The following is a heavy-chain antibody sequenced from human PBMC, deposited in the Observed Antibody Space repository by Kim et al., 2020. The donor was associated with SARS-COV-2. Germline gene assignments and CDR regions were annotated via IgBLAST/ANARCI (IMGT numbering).Heavy chain of an antibody. Sequence: ASVKVSCKASGYTFSNYAMHWVRQAPGQRLEWMGWINAGSGNTEYSQKFQGRLIITRDTSASTAYMELSSLRSEDTAVYYCARGGAVLRFLEWLSSYFDYLGQGTPVTVSS. J-gene: IGHJ4*02. D-gene: IGHD3-3*01. CDR3: ARGGAVLRFLEWLSSYFDY. V-gene: IGHV1-3*01. CDR1: GYTFSNYA. CDR2: INAGSGNT.